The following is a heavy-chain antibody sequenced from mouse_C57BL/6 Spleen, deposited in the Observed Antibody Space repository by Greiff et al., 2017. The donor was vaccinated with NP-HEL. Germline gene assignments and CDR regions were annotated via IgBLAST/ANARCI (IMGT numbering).Heavy chain of an antibody. V-gene: IGHV1-26*01. CDR1: GYTFTDYY. J-gene: IGHJ1*03. Sequence: EVQLQQSGPELVKPGASVKISCKASGYTFTDYYMNWVKQSHGKSLEWIGDINPNNGGTSYNQKFKGKATLTVDKSSSTAYMELRSLTSEDSAVYYFASIITTVVATRYFDVWGTGTTVTVSS. CDR3: ASIITTVVATRYFDV. D-gene: IGHD1-1*01. CDR2: INPNNGGT.